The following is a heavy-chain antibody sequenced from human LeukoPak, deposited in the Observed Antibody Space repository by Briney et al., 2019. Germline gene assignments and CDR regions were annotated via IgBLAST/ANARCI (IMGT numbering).Heavy chain of an antibody. CDR1: GGSISSGGYY. D-gene: IGHD5-12*01. CDR2: IYYSGIT. V-gene: IGHV4-31*03. Sequence: SQTLSLTCTVSGGSISSGGYYWSWIRQHPGKGLAWIGYIYYSGITFYNPSLRSRVSISLDTSKNQFSLKLSSVTAADTAVYYCARDLSGYDYIDYWGQGALVTVSS. CDR3: ARDLSGYDYIDY. J-gene: IGHJ4*02.